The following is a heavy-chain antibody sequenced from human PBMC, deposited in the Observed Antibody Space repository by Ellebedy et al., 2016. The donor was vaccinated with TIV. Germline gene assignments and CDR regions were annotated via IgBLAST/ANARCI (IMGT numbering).Heavy chain of an antibody. J-gene: IGHJ4*02. V-gene: IGHV3-15*01. D-gene: IGHD5-18*01. CDR2: IKSKTDGGAA. CDR1: GFTFSNAW. CDR3: TTVYRYNYDSV. Sequence: GESLKIFCAASGFTFSNAWMNWVRQAPGKGLEWVGRIKSKTDGGAADYAAPVKGRFTISRDDSKNTLYLQMNSLKTEDTAVYFCTTVYRYNYDSVWGQGTQVTVSS.